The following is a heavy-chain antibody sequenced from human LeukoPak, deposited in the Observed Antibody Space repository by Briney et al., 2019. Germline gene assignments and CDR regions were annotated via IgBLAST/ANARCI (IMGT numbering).Heavy chain of an antibody. Sequence: GGSLRLSCAASGFSVGNNYVTWVRQPPGKGLEWVSVIYTDGSTYYADSVKGRFIISRDSSKNTLYLQMNCLRAEDTAVYYCTDAVAGWGQGTLVTVSS. CDR1: GFSVGNNY. J-gene: IGHJ4*02. D-gene: IGHD4-23*01. V-gene: IGHV3-53*05. CDR2: IYTDGST. CDR3: TDAVAG.